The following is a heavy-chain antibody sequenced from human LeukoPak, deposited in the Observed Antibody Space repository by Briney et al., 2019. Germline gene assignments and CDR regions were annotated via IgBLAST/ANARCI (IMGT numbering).Heavy chain of an antibody. V-gene: IGHV4-59*01. D-gene: IGHD3-3*01. CDR3: ARADYDFWSGYYIDY. CDR2: IYYSGST. CDR1: GGSISSYY. J-gene: IGHJ4*02. Sequence: PAETLSLTCTVSGGSISSYYWSWVRQPPGKGLEWVGYIYYSGSTNYNAALKRRGTITVGESKKKFTHKLSSVTAADTAVYYCARADYDFWSGYYIDYWGQGTLVTVSS.